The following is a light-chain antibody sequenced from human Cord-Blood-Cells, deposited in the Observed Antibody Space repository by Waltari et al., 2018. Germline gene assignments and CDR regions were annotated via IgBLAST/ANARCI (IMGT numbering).Light chain of an antibody. Sequence: QSVLTQPPSVSGAPGQRVTISCTGSSSNIGAGYDVHWYQQLPGTAPKLLIYGNSNRPSGVPDRFSGSKSGTSASLAITGLQAGDEADYYCQSYDSSLSGNWVFGGGTKLTVL. CDR3: QSYDSSLSGNWV. J-gene: IGLJ3*02. CDR1: SSNIGAGYD. CDR2: GNS. V-gene: IGLV1-40*01.